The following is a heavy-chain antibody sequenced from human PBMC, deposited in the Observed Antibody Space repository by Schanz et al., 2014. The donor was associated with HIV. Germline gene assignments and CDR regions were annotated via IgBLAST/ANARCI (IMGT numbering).Heavy chain of an antibody. D-gene: IGHD2-2*01. CDR2: ISYDGSNK. CDR1: GFTFSSYS. J-gene: IGHJ1*01. Sequence: QVQLVESGGGVVQPGRSLRLSCAASGFTFSSYSMHWVRQAPGKGLEWVALISYDGSNKYYGDSVKGRFTISRDNSKNTLYLQMNSLRAVDTAVYYCARVGPPVVPAALEYFQHWGQGTLVTVSS. V-gene: IGHV3-30-3*01. CDR3: ARVGPPVVPAALEYFQH.